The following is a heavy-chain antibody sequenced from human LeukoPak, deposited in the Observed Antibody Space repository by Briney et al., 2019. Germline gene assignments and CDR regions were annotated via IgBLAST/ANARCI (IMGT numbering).Heavy chain of an antibody. J-gene: IGHJ4*02. CDR3: AKGPDYDILTPIDY. CDR1: GFTFDDYA. V-gene: IGHV3-9*03. Sequence: SGGSLRLSCVASGFTFDDYAMHWVRQAPGKGLEWVSGISWNSGSRGYADSVKGRFTISRDNAKTSLYLQMNRLRAEDMALYYCAKGPDYDILTPIDYWGQGTLVTVSS. D-gene: IGHD3-9*01. CDR2: ISWNSGSR.